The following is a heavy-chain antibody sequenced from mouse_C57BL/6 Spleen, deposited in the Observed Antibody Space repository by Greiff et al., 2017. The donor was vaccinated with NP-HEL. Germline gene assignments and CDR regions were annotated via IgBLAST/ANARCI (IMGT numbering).Heavy chain of an antibody. D-gene: IGHD2-4*01. CDR3: ARRHYDYGWFAY. CDR2: ISSGSSTI. J-gene: IGHJ3*01. Sequence: EVKLVESGGGLVKPGGSLKLSCAASGFTFSDYGMHWVRQAPEKGLEWVAYISSGSSTIYYADTVKGRFTITRDNAKNTLFLQMTSLRFEDTAMYYCARRHYDYGWFAYWGQGTLVTVSA. CDR1: GFTFSDYG. V-gene: IGHV5-17*01.